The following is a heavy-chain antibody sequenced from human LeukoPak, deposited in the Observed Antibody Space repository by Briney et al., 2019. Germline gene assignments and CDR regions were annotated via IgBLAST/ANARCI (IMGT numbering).Heavy chain of an antibody. CDR3: ARGSIGTEYFQH. CDR1: GYTFTSYG. CDR2: IIPIFGTA. V-gene: IGHV1-69*05. J-gene: IGHJ1*01. D-gene: IGHD2-2*01. Sequence: GASAKVSCKGSGYTFTSYGISWVRQAPGQGLEWMGGIIPIFGTANYAQKFQGRVTITTDESTSTAYMELSSLRSEDTAVYYCARGSIGTEYFQHWGQGTLVTVSS.